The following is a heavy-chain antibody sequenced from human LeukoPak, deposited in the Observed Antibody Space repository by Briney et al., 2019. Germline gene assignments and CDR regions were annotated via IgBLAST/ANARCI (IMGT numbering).Heavy chain of an antibody. Sequence: GGSLRLSCAASGFTFSSYSMNWVRQAPGKGLEWVSSISSSSSYIYYADSVKGRFTISRDNAKNSLYLQMNSLRAEDTAVYYCAKDSPYYDILTGYYTSYYYYGMDVWGQGTTVTVSS. CDR3: AKDSPYYDILTGYYTSYYYYGMDV. V-gene: IGHV3-21*01. CDR1: GFTFSSYS. D-gene: IGHD3-9*01. J-gene: IGHJ6*02. CDR2: ISSSSSYI.